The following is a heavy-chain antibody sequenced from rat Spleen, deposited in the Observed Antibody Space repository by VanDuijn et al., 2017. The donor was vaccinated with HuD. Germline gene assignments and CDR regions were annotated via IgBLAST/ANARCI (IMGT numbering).Heavy chain of an antibody. Sequence: EVQLVESDGGLVHPGGSLKLSCAASGFTFSNFYMAWIRQAPGKGLEWVASITNTGGSTYYPDSVKGRFTISRDNAKSSLYLHMDSLRSEDTATYYCTTIDGGENHHFDYWGQGVMVTVSS. CDR1: GFTFSNFY. CDR2: ITNTGGST. V-gene: IGHV5-20*01. CDR3: TTIDGGENHHFDY. J-gene: IGHJ2*01. D-gene: IGHD1-11*01.